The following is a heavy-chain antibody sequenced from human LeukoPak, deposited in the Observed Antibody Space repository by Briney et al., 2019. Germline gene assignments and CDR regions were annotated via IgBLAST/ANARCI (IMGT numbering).Heavy chain of an antibody. D-gene: IGHD1-1*01. Sequence: GASVKVSCKASGYLFTNYGISWVRQALGQGLEWVGWISGYNDNAHYAQKLQGRVTMTRETSTSTVYMELRSLSSDDTAIYYCARDGNDVMDYWGQGTQVTVSS. J-gene: IGHJ4*02. CDR2: ISGYNDNA. V-gene: IGHV1-18*01. CDR1: GYLFTNYG. CDR3: ARDGNDVMDY.